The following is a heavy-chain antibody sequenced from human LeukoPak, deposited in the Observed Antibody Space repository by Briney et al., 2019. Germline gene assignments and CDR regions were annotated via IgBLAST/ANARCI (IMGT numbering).Heavy chain of an antibody. CDR2: IYPGDSNT. D-gene: IGHD1-26*01. CDR3: ARRASGSYSDY. V-gene: IGHV5-51*01. J-gene: IGHJ4*02. Sequence: GESLKISCKGSGYSFASFWIGWVRQMPGKGLEWMGIIYPGDSNTKYSPSFQGQVTISADKSISTAYLQWSSLKASDTAMYYCARRASGSYSDYWGQGTLVTVSS. CDR1: GYSFASFW.